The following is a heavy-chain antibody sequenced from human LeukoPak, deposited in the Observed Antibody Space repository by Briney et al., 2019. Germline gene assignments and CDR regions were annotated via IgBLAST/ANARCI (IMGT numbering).Heavy chain of an antibody. V-gene: IGHV4-34*01. CDR2: INHSGTT. Sequence: PSETLSLTCAVYGGSFIDYYWSWIRQPPGKGLEWIGEINHSGTTNYSPSLKSRVSISVDTSKNQFSLKLNSVTAADAAMYYCASHYSSGSYRYTGSFDSWGQGMLVNVSS. J-gene: IGHJ4*02. CDR3: ASHYSSGSYRYTGSFDS. D-gene: IGHD3-16*02. CDR1: GGSFIDYY.